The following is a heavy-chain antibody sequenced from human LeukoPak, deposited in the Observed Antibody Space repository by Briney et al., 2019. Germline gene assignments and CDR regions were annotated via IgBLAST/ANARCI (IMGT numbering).Heavy chain of an antibody. V-gene: IGHV3-11*01. CDR3: ARKYSSEYYFDY. D-gene: IGHD5-12*01. Sequence: GGSLRLSCAASGFTFSDYYMSWIRQAPGKGLEWVSYISSSGSTIYYADSVKGRFTISRDNAKNSPYLQMNSLRAEDTAVYYCARKYSSEYYFDYWGQGTLVTVSS. J-gene: IGHJ4*02. CDR1: GFTFSDYY. CDR2: ISSSGSTI.